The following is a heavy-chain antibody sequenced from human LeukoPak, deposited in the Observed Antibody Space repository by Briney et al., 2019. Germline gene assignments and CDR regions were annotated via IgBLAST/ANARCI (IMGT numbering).Heavy chain of an antibody. V-gene: IGHV1-2*02. J-gene: IGHJ5*02. D-gene: IGHD6-19*01. Sequence: ASVKVSCKASGYTFTGYYMHWVRQAPGQGLEWMGWINPNSGGTNYAQKFQGRVTMTRDTSISTAYMELSRLRSDDTAVYYCARRTAVGTFYSSGWYNWFDPWGQGTLVTVSS. CDR1: GYTFTGYY. CDR2: INPNSGGT. CDR3: ARRTAVGTFYSSGWYNWFDP.